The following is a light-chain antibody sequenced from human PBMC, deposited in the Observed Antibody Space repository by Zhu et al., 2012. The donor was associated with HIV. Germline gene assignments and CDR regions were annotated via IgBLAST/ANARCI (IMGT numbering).Light chain of an antibody. CDR2: SAS. Sequence: EVVLTQSPGTLSLSPGERATLSCRASQSISNNYLGWYQQKPGQPPRLLIYSASRRVTGIPDRFSGSGSGTDFTLTISRLEPEDFAVYYCQHYVPSPMYTFGQGTKLEIK. CDR1: QSISNNY. CDR3: QHYVPSPMYT. V-gene: IGKV3-20*01. J-gene: IGKJ2*01.